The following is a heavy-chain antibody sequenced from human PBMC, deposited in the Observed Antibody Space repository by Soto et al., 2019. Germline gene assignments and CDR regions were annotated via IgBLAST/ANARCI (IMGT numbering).Heavy chain of an antibody. V-gene: IGHV1-69*02. Sequence: QVQLVQSGAEVKKPGSSVKVSCKASGDTFNFYTINWVRQAPGLGLEWMGRFNPILSFSNSALKFQGRVTLTADKLTRSACWVRGGGRSEDMAMYDCATSFGSGSRAFAYWGQGALVTVSS. CDR3: ATSFGSGSRAFAY. J-gene: IGHJ4*02. D-gene: IGHD3-10*01. CDR1: GDTFNFYT. CDR2: FNPILSFS.